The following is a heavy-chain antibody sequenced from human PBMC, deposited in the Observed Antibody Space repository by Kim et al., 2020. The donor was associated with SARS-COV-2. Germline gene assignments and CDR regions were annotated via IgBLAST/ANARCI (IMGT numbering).Heavy chain of an antibody. CDR1: GFTFSTYA. CDR2: ISGSGGST. D-gene: IGHD6-19*01. V-gene: IGHV3-23*01. Sequence: GGSLRLSCAATGFTFSTYAMSWVRQAPGKGLEWVSGISGSGGSTKYADSVKGRFTISRDNSKNTLYLQMHSLRAEDTAVYYCAKKGQQWLVQWPFDIWGRGTMVTVSS. J-gene: IGHJ3*02. CDR3: AKKGQQWLVQWPFDI.